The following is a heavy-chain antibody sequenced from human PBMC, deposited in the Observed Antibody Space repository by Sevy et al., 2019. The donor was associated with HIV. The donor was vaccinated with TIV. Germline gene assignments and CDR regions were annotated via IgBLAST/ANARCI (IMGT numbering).Heavy chain of an antibody. CDR1: GFTFSSYT. V-gene: IGHV3-30*04. CDR2: ISYDGSDK. D-gene: IGHD2-21*01. J-gene: IGHJ4*02. Sequence: GGSLRLSCAASGFTFSSYTMHWVRQAPGRGLEWVALISYDGSDKYYGDSVKGRFTISRDNSKNTLYLQMNSLTPGDTAVYYCAGDRYAGPNMSYLDYWAQRTLVTVSS. CDR3: AGDRYAGPNMSYLDY.